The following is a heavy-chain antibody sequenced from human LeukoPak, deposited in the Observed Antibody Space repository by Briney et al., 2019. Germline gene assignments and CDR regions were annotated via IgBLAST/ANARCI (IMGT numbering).Heavy chain of an antibody. CDR3: ARSKYYYGSGSYYNDY. CDR1: GYTFTSYG. Sequence: GASVKVSCKASGYTFTSYGISWVRQAPGQGLEWMGWISAYNGNTNYAQKLQGRFTMTTDTSTSTAYMELRSLRSDDTAVYYCARSKYYYGSGSYYNDYWGQGTLVTVSS. CDR2: ISAYNGNT. V-gene: IGHV1-18*01. D-gene: IGHD3-10*01. J-gene: IGHJ4*02.